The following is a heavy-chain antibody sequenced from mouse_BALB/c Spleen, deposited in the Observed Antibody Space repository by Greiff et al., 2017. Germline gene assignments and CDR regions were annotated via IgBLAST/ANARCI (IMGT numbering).Heavy chain of an antibody. J-gene: IGHJ1*01. CDR2: ISSGSSTI. Sequence: EVQGVESGGGLVQPGGSRKLSCAASGFTFSSFGMHWVRQAPEKGLEWVAYISSGSSTIYYADTVKGRFTISRDNPKNTLFLQMTSLRSEDTAMYYCARGDYRYDRDWYFDVWGAGTTVTVSS. CDR3: ARGDYRYDRDWYFDV. D-gene: IGHD2-14*01. CDR1: GFTFSSFG. V-gene: IGHV5-17*02.